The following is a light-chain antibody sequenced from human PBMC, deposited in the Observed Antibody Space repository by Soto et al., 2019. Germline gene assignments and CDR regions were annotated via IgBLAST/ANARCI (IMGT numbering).Light chain of an antibody. V-gene: IGLV2-14*01. Sequence: QSVLTQPASASGSPGQSITISCTGTSSDVGGYNYVSWYQQHPGKAPKLIIYDVNNRPSGVSYRFSGSKSGNTASLTISGLQAEDEADYYCNSYTSINTLVFGTGTKLTVL. CDR1: SSDVGGYNY. J-gene: IGLJ1*01. CDR3: NSYTSINTLV. CDR2: DVN.